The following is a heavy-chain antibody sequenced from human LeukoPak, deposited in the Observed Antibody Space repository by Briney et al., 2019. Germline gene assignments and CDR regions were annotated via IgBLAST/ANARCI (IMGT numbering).Heavy chain of an antibody. J-gene: IGHJ6*03. CDR2: IYYSGST. CDR3: ARVNSGYDWARYYYYYYMDV. D-gene: IGHD5-12*01. V-gene: IGHV4-59*01. CDR1: GGSISSYY. Sequence: SETLSLTCTVSGGSISSYYWSWIRQPPGKGLEWIGYIYYSGSTNYNPSLKGRVTISVDTSKNQFSLKLSSVTAADTAVYYCARVNSGYDWARYYYYYYMDVWGKGTTVTVSS.